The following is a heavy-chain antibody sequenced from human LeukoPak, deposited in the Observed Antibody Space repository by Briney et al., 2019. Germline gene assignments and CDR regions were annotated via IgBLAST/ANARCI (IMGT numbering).Heavy chain of an antibody. CDR1: GFTFSSYW. Sequence: GGSLRLSCAASGFTFSSYWMSWVRRAPGKGLEWVANIKQDGSEKYYVDSVKGRFTISRDNAKNSLYLHMNSLRAEDTAVYYCARVGIVAARDYWGQGTLVTVSS. CDR3: ARVGIVAARDY. J-gene: IGHJ4*02. V-gene: IGHV3-7*03. D-gene: IGHD6-13*01. CDR2: IKQDGSEK.